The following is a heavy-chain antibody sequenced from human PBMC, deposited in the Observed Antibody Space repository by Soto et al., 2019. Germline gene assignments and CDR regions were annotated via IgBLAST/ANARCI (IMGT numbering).Heavy chain of an antibody. CDR2: ISAYNGNT. D-gene: IGHD3-3*01. Sequence: ASVKVSFKASGYTFTSYGISWVRQAPGQGLEWMGWISAYNGNTNYAQKLQGRVTMTTDTSTSTAYMELRSLRSDDTAVYYCARANPITIFGVVTMRQFDYWGQGTLVTVSS. CDR3: ARANPITIFGVVTMRQFDY. CDR1: GYTFTSYG. V-gene: IGHV1-18*01. J-gene: IGHJ4*02.